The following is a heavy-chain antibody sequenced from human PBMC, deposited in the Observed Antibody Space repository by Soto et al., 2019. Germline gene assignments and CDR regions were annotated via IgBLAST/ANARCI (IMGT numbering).Heavy chain of an antibody. Sequence: PSETLSLTCIVSGGSISSGGYYWSWIRQHPGKGLEWIGYIYYSGSTYYNPSLKSRVTISVDTSKNQFSLKLSSVTAADTAVYYCARIFVAARPSGYYYYYMDVWGKGTTVTVS. J-gene: IGHJ6*03. CDR2: IYYSGST. CDR1: GGSISSGGYY. D-gene: IGHD6-6*01. CDR3: ARIFVAARPSGYYYYYMDV. V-gene: IGHV4-31*03.